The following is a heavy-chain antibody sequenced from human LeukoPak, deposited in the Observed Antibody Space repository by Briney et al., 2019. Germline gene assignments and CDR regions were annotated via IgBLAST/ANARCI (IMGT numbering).Heavy chain of an antibody. D-gene: IGHD6-13*01. V-gene: IGHV3-21*01. CDR1: GFTFSLYS. J-gene: IGHJ5*02. CDR2: ISSSSSYI. Sequence: GGSLRLSCAASGFTFSLYSMNWVRQAPGKGLEWVSSISSSSSYIYYADSVKGRFTISKDNAKNSLYLQMNSLRAEDTAVYYCARGGGYSSSWYLGVGGVQSWFDPWGQGTLVTVSS. CDR3: ARGGGYSSSWYLGVGGVQSWFDP.